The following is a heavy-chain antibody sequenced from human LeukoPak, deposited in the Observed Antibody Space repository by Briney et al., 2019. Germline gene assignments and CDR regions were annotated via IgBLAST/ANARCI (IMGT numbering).Heavy chain of an antibody. CDR2: ISWNSGYI. D-gene: IGHD6-19*01. J-gene: IGHJ4*02. CDR3: ATVRGTYSSGYFFDY. CDR1: GFTFDNYA. Sequence: GGSLRLSCAASGFTFDNYAMHWVRQAPGKGLEWLSIISWNSGYIGYADSVKGRFTISRDNAKKSLDLQMNSLRAEDTAFYYCATVRGTYSSGYFFDYWGQGTLATVSS. V-gene: IGHV3-9*01.